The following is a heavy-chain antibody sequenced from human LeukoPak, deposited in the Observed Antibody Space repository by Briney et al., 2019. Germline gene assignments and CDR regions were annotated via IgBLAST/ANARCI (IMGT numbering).Heavy chain of an antibody. CDR1: GGSVSSGSYY. J-gene: IGHJ1*01. Sequence: PSETLSLTCTVSGGSVSSGSYYWSWIRQPPGKGLEWIGYIYYSGSTNYNPSLKSRVTISVDTSKNQFSLKLSSVTAADTAVYYCARDRIGGDPLCFQHWGQGTLVTVSS. D-gene: IGHD2-21*01. CDR3: ARDRIGGDPLCFQH. V-gene: IGHV4-61*01. CDR2: IYYSGST.